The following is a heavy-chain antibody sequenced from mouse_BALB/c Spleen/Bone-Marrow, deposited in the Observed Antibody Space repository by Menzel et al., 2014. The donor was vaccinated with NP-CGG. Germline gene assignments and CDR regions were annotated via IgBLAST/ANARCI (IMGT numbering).Heavy chain of an antibody. V-gene: IGHV1-7*01. CDR2: INPSTDYT. CDR1: GYTFTSYW. D-gene: IGHD1-1*01. CDR3: ARRAYGGSYGFAY. Sequence: VKLMESGAELAKPGASLKMSCKASGYTFTSYWMHWVKQRPGQGLEWIGYINPSTDYTEYNQKFKDKATLTADKSSSTAFMQLSSLTSEDSAVCYCARRAYGGSYGFAYWGQGTLVTVSA. J-gene: IGHJ3*01.